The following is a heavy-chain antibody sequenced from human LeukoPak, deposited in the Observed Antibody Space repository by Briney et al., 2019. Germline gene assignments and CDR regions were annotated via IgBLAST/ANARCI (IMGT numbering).Heavy chain of an antibody. CDR3: ASSGSYFMEHDAFDI. V-gene: IGHV1-46*01. D-gene: IGHD1-26*01. J-gene: IGHJ3*02. CDR1: GYTFTSYY. Sequence: ASVKVSCKASGYTFTSYYMHWVRQAPGQGLEWMGIINPSGGSTGYAQKFQGRVTMTRDMSTSTVYMELSSLRSEDTAVYYCASSGSYFMEHDAFDIWGQGTMVTVSS. CDR2: INPSGGST.